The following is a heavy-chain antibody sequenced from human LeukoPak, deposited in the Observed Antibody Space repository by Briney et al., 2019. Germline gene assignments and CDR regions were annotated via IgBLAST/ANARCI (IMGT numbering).Heavy chain of an antibody. V-gene: IGHV3-30*04. CDR3: AKDRTGYSPRSPRGWDYYYMDV. CDR1: GFTFSSYA. CDR2: ISYDGSNK. D-gene: IGHD3-9*01. Sequence: PGGSLRLSCAASGFTFSSYAMHWVRQAPGKGLEWVAVISYDGSNKYYADSVKGRFTISRDNSKNTLYLQMNSLRAEDTAVYYCAKDRTGYSPRSPRGWDYYYMDVWGKGTTVTISS. J-gene: IGHJ6*03.